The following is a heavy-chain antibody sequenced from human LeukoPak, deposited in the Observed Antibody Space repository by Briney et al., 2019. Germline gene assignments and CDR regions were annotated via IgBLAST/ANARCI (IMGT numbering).Heavy chain of an antibody. CDR2: INSDGTFT. CDR1: GFTFSSYW. V-gene: IGHV3-74*01. J-gene: IGHJ4*02. CDR3: TRAGFYYDSSPYYRPIDY. D-gene: IGHD3-22*01. Sequence: PGGSLGLSCAASGFTFSSYWMHWVRQAPGKGLVWVSHINSDGTFTTYADSVKGRFTISRDNAKNTLYLQMNSLRAEDTAVYYCTRAGFYYDSSPYYRPIDYWGQGSLVTVSS.